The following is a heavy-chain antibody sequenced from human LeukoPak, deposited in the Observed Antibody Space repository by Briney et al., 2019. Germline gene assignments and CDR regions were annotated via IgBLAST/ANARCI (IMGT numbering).Heavy chain of an antibody. CDR3: ASSIVVPGHY. CDR1: GSTFSSYW. V-gene: IGHV3-74*01. CDR2: IGGDGTTT. J-gene: IGHJ4*02. D-gene: IGHD6-19*01. Sequence: PGGSLRLSCTASGSTFSSYWMHWVRQAPGKGLVWVSHIGGDGTTTGYADSVKGRFTISRDNAKNTLYLQMNSLRVEDTAVYYCASSIVVPGHYWGQGTLVTVSS.